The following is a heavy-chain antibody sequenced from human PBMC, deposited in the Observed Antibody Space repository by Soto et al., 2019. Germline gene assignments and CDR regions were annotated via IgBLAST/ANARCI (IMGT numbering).Heavy chain of an antibody. V-gene: IGHV3-30-3*01. CDR2: ISYDGSNK. CDR1: GFTFSSYA. CDR3: ARDTHPPYYDSYNAFDI. D-gene: IGHD3-22*01. J-gene: IGHJ3*02. Sequence: QVQLVESGGGVVQPGRSLRLSCAASGFTFSSYAMHWVRQAPGKGLEWVAVISYDGSNKYYADSVKGRFTISRDNSKNTLYLQMNSLRAEDTAVYYCARDTHPPYYDSYNAFDIWGQGTMVTVSS.